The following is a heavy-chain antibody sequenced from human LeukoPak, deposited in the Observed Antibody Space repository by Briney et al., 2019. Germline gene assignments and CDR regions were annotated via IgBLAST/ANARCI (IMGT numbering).Heavy chain of an antibody. D-gene: IGHD4-17*01. CDR2: ISYDGSNK. CDR1: GFTFSSYA. Sequence: PGRSLRLSCAASGFTFSSYAMHWVRQAPGKGLEWVAVISYDGSNKYYADSVKGRFTISRDNSKNTLYLQMNSLRAEDTAVYYCARDLTTVTTLTPSDYWGQGTLVTVSP. CDR3: ARDLTTVTTLTPSDY. J-gene: IGHJ4*02. V-gene: IGHV3-30-3*01.